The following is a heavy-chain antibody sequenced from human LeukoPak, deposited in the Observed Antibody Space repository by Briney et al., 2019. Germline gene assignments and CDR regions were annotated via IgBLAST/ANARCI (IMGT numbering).Heavy chain of an antibody. CDR2: INHSGST. V-gene: IGHV4-34*01. Sequence: SETLSLTCAVYGGPFSGYYWSWIRQPPGKGLEWIGEINHSGSTNYNPSLKSRVTISVDTSKNQFSLKLSSVTAADTAVYYCARGGRWLQRTYYYGMDVWGQGTTVTVSS. CDR3: ARGGRWLQRTYYYGMDV. CDR1: GGPFSGYY. J-gene: IGHJ6*02. D-gene: IGHD5-24*01.